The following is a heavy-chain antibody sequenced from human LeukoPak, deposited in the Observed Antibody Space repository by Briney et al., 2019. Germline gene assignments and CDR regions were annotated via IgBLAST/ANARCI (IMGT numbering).Heavy chain of an antibody. CDR1: GYTFTSYG. CDR3: ARDRRNYYDSSGDAFDI. Sequence: ASVKVSCKASGYTFTSYGISWVRRAPGQGLEWMGWISAYNGNTNYAQKLQGRVTMTTDTSTSTAYMELRSLGSDDTAVYYCARDRRNYYDSSGDAFDIWGQGTMVTVSS. J-gene: IGHJ3*02. V-gene: IGHV1-18*01. D-gene: IGHD3-22*01. CDR2: ISAYNGNT.